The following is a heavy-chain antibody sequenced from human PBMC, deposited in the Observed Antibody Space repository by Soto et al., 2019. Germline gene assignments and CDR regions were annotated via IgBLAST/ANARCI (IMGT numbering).Heavy chain of an antibody. J-gene: IGHJ5*02. CDR2: MNPNSGNP. D-gene: IGHD6-19*01. V-gene: IGHV1-8*01. CDR3: ARAWLVIGWYDP. Sequence: DAVKVSCKASGYTFTSYDINWVRQATGQGLEWMGWMNPNSGNPGYAQKFQGRVTMTRNTSISTAYMELSSLRSEDTAVYYCARAWLVIGWYDPWGERTPVTVSS. CDR1: GYTFTSYD.